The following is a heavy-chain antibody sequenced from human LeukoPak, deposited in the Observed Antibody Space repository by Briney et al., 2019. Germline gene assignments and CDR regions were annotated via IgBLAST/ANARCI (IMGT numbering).Heavy chain of an antibody. CDR1: VYNFNNYG. V-gene: IGHV1-18*01. J-gene: IGHJ5*02. CDR2: TNLYNGNR. Sequence: ASVKVSRKQSVYNFNNYGISWMRPAPGQGLEWMGWTNLYNGNRNYAQKYQGRGTMATDTSTSTAYMELGTLRAHDTAVYLRERGGQGSCGQGTLVTVSS. CDR3: ERGGQGS. D-gene: IGHD2-15*01.